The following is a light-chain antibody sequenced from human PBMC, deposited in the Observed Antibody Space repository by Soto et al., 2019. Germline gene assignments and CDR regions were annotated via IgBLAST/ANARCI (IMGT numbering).Light chain of an antibody. CDR3: QHYNGWPPTWT. V-gene: IGKV3-15*01. CDR1: QSVSSK. CDR2: GAS. J-gene: IGKJ1*01. Sequence: EIVMTQSPATLSVSPGERATLSCRASQSVSSKLAWYQQKPGQAPRVLSYGASTRATGIPARFSGSGSGTEFTLTISSLQSEDFAVYYCQHYNGWPPTWTFGQGTRVEIK.